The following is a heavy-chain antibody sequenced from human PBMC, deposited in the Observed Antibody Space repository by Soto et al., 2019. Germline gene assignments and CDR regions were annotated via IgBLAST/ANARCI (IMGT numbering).Heavy chain of an antibody. Sequence: ASVEVSCRASGYTFTSYGISWVRQAPGQGLEWMGWISAYNGNTNYAQKLQGRVTMTTDTSTSTAYMELRSLRSDDTAVYYCARDSDAGSSDYWGQGTLVTVSS. CDR1: GYTFTSYG. V-gene: IGHV1-18*01. CDR3: ARDSDAGSSDY. J-gene: IGHJ4*02. CDR2: ISAYNGNT.